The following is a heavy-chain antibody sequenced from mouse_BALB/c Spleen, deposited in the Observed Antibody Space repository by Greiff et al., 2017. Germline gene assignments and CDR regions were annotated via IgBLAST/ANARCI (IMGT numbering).Heavy chain of an antibody. CDR2: INSYNDGT. CDR1: GYTFTSYV. CDR3: ARERYDWYFDV. V-gene: IGHV1-14*01. J-gene: IGHJ1*01. Sequence: VQLQQSGPELVKPGASVKMSCKASGYTFTSYVMHWVKQKPGQGLEWIGYINSYNDGTKYNEKFKGKATLTSDKSSSTAYMELSSLTSEDSAVYYCARERYDWYFDVWGAGTTVTVSS. D-gene: IGHD2-14*01.